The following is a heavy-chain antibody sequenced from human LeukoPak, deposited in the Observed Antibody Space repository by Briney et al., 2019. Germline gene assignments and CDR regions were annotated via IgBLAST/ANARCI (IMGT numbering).Heavy chain of an antibody. V-gene: IGHV4-59*06. CDR3: ARVARYYDSSGYYYYFDY. CDR1: GGSISSYY. CDR2: IYYSGST. Sequence: SETLSLTCTVSGGSISSYYWSWIRQHPGKGLEWIGYIYYSGSTYYNPSLKSRVTISVDTSKNQFSLKLSSVTAADTAVYYCARVARYYDSSGYYYYFDYWGQGTLVTVSS. D-gene: IGHD3-22*01. J-gene: IGHJ4*02.